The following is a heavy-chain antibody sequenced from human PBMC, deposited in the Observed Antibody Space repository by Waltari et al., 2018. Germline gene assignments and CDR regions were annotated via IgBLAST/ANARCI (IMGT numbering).Heavy chain of an antibody. CDR3: ARAHIVVVPAGVFYYYMDV. D-gene: IGHD2-2*01. CDR1: GGTFSSYA. Sequence: QVQLVQSGAEVKKPGSSVKVSCKASGGTFSSYAISWVRQAPGQGLEWMGRINPNSGGTNYAQKFQGRVTMTRDTSISTAYMELSRLRSDDTAVYYCARAHIVVVPAGVFYYYMDVWGKGTTVTVSS. CDR2: INPNSGGT. V-gene: IGHV1-2*06. J-gene: IGHJ6*03.